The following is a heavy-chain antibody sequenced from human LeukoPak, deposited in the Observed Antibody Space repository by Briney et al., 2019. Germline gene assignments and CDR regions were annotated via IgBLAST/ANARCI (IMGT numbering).Heavy chain of an antibody. V-gene: IGHV4-59*12. D-gene: IGHD5-12*01. CDR1: GASISNYY. Sequence: SETLSLTCNVSGASISNYYWTWIRQPPGKGLEWIGYIYYTGSSSYNPSLRSRVTISIDTSKNQFSLKLSSVTAADTAVYYCASHSGGYAYWGQGTLVTVSS. J-gene: IGHJ4*02. CDR3: ASHSGGYAY. CDR2: IYYTGSS.